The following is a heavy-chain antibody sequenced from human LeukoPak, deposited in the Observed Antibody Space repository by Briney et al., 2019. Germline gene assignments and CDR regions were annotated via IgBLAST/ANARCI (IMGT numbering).Heavy chain of an antibody. CDR1: GGSISGYY. J-gene: IGHJ5*02. D-gene: IGHD2-15*01. CDR2: IYHTGNT. Sequence: SETLSLTCTVSGGSISGYYWSWIRQPAGKGLEWVGYIYHTGNTNSNSSLKSRVTMSVDTSKNQFSLKLKSVTAADTAVYYCARGPTYCGGGSCELTWFDPWGQGMLVTVSS. V-gene: IGHV4-59*01. CDR3: ARGPTYCGGGSCELTWFDP.